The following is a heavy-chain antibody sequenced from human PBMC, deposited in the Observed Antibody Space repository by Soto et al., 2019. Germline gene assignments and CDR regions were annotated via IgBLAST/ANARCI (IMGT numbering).Heavy chain of an antibody. D-gene: IGHD6-13*01. Sequence: GVSLRLSCAASGFTFSSYGMHWVRQAPGKGLEWVAVISYDGSNKYYADSVKGRFTISRDNSKNTLYLQMNSLRAEDTAVYYCAKGGDSSSWFMDYWGQGTLVTVSS. CDR1: GFTFSSYG. V-gene: IGHV3-30*18. CDR3: AKGGDSSSWFMDY. CDR2: ISYDGSNK. J-gene: IGHJ4*02.